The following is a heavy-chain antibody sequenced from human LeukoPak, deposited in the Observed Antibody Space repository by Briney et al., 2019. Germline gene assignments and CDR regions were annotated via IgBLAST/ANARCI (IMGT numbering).Heavy chain of an antibody. V-gene: IGHV3-7*01. J-gene: IGHJ4*02. D-gene: IGHD1-26*01. Sequence: PGGSLRLSCAAAGFTFSDYWMTWIRQFPGEGLEWVANIKQGGSESYDVDSVKGRFTISRDNAKQSLYLDMDSLRVEDTAVYYCARVGAWDLQRVFDHWGQGALVTVSS. CDR3: ARVGAWDLQRVFDH. CDR2: IKQGGSES. CDR1: GFTFSDYW.